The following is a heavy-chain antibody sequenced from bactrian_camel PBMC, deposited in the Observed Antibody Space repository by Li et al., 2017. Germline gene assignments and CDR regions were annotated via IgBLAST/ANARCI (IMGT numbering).Heavy chain of an antibody. Sequence: LRLSCAASGFIFRDHYMNWVRQAPGKGLEWISGIQGGGTTYYEDSVKDRFTISRDASGNTVYLQMNSLKPEDTAMYYCAVSATICANALWNPAKFNYWGQGTQVTVS. D-gene: IGHD3*01. J-gene: IGHJ4*01. CDR1: GFIFRDHY. CDR2: IQGGGTT. CDR3: AVSATICANALWNPAKFNY. V-gene: IGHV3S10*01.